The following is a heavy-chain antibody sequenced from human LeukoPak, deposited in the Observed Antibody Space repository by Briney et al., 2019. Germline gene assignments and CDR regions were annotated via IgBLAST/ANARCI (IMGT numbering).Heavy chain of an antibody. J-gene: IGHJ3*02. V-gene: IGHV1-46*01. Sequence: ASVKVSCKASGYAFTMYYVHWVRRAPGQGLEWMGVIYPSGGSPSYAQKFQGRVTMTKDTSTSTVFMELSRVISDDTAVYYCASGSSHQPQGAFDIWGQGTTVTVSS. CDR3: ASGSSHQPQGAFDI. D-gene: IGHD2-2*01. CDR1: GYAFTMYY. CDR2: IYPSGGSP.